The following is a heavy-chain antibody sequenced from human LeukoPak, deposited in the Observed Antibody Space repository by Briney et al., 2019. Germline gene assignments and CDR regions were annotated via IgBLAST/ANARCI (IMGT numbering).Heavy chain of an antibody. V-gene: IGHV3-74*01. D-gene: IGHD3-22*01. Sequence: GGSLRLSCVASGFTFSSYWMHWVRQAPGKGLVWVSRINSDGSGTSYADSVKGRFTISRDNAKSTLYLQMNSLRAEDTAVYYCARDPEHYDSSGYYTLKDDWGQGTPVTVSS. CDR1: GFTFSSYW. J-gene: IGHJ4*02. CDR3: ARDPEHYDSSGYYTLKDD. CDR2: INSDGSGT.